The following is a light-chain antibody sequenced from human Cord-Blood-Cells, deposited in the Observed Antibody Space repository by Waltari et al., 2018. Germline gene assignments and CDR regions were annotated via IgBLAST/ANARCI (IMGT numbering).Light chain of an antibody. CDR2: AAS. CDR1: QSNSSY. Sequence: IQITHTPNSLSASVGDSVTFTCRASQSNSSYLNWYQQKPGKAPKLLIYAASSLQSGVPSRFSGSGSGTDFTLTISSLQPEDFATYYCQQSYSTPRTFGGGTKVEIK. V-gene: IGKV1-39*01. J-gene: IGKJ4*01. CDR3: QQSYSTPRT.